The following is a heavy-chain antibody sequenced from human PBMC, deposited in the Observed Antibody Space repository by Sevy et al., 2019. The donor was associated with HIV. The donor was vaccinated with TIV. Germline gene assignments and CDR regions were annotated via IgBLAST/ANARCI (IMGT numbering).Heavy chain of an antibody. CDR2: ISTSSTYT. CDR3: ARVRYKYGSYYFDY. V-gene: IGHV3-11*06. D-gene: IGHD5-18*01. J-gene: IGHJ4*02. CDR1: GFTFSDYY. Sequence: GGSLRLSCSASGFTFSDYYMSWIRQAPGKGLEWVSYISTSSTYTNHADSVKGRFTISRDNANNSLYPQMNSLRAEDTAVYFCARVRYKYGSYYFDYWGQGTLVTVSS.